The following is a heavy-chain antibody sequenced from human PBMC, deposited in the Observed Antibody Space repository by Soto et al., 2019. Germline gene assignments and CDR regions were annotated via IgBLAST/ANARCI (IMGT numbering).Heavy chain of an antibody. V-gene: IGHV4-39*01. D-gene: IGHD6-19*01. CDR1: GGSISSSSYY. J-gene: IGHJ4*02. Sequence: PSETLSLTCTVSGGSISSSSYYWGWIRQPPGKGLEWIGSIYYSGSTYYNPSLKSRVTISVDTSKNQFSLKLSPVTAADTAVYYCARQGYSSGWFTFWGQGTLVTVSS. CDR2: IYYSGST. CDR3: ARQGYSSGWFTF.